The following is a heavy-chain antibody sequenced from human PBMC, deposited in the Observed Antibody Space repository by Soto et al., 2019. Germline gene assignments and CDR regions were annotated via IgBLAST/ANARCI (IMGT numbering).Heavy chain of an antibody. CDR1: GGSFSGYY. J-gene: IGHJ6*02. CDR3: ARTHNWNYYYYYGMDV. D-gene: IGHD1-20*01. Sequence: LSLTCAVYGGSFSGYYWSWIRQPPGKGLEWIGEINHSGSTNYNPSLKSRVTISVDTSKNQFSLKLSSVTAADTAVYYCARTHNWNYYYYYGMDVWGQGTTVTVSS. CDR2: INHSGST. V-gene: IGHV4-34*01.